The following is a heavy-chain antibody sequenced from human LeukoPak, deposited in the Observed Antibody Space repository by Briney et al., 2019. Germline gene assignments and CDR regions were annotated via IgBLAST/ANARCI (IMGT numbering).Heavy chain of an antibody. V-gene: IGHV4-59*01. CDR3: ARGRAVAGTYGCFDY. CDR1: GGSISSYY. CDR2: IYYSGST. J-gene: IGHJ4*02. D-gene: IGHD6-19*01. Sequence: SEALYLTCTVSGGSISSYYWSWIRQPPGKGLEWIGYIYYSGSTNYNPSLKSRVTISVDTSKNQFSLKLSSVTAADTAVYYCARGRAVAGTYGCFDYSGQGKLFTVSS.